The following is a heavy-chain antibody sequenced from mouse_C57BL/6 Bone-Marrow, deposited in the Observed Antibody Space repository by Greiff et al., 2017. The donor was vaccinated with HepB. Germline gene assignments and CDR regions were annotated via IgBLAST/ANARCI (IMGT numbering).Heavy chain of an antibody. J-gene: IGHJ4*01. Sequence: DVKLQESGGGLVQPGGSMKLSCAASGFTFSDAWMDWVRQSPEKGLEWVAEIRNKANNHATYYAESVKGRFTISRDDSKSSVYLQMNSLRAEDTGIYYCTRQDYGGTGYYAMDYWGQGTSVTVSS. CDR1: GFTFSDAW. D-gene: IGHD1-1*01. CDR3: TRQDYGGTGYYAMDY. CDR2: IRNKANNHAT. V-gene: IGHV6-6*01.